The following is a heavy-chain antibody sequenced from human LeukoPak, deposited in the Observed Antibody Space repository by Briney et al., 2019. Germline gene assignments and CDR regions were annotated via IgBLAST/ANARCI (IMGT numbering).Heavy chain of an antibody. CDR1: GFTFSSYG. CDR3: ARYYYDSSGYYQPLDY. D-gene: IGHD3-22*01. J-gene: IGHJ4*02. Sequence: PGGSLRLSCAASGFTFSSYGMHWVRQAPGKGLEWVAVIWYDGSNKYYADFVKGRFTISRDNSKNTLYLQMNSPRAEDTAVYYCARYYYDSSGYYQPLDYWGQGTLVTVSS. V-gene: IGHV3-33*01. CDR2: IWYDGSNK.